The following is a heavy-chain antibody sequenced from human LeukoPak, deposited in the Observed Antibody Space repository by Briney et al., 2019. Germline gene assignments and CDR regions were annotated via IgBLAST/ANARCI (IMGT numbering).Heavy chain of an antibody. Sequence: SETLSLTCTVSGGSISSGGYYWRWIRQHPGKGLEWIGYIYYSGSTYYNPSLKSRDTISVYTSKNQFALKLSSVTAADTAVYYCAVAPMIVVVIPGSEDRSSAFDIWGQGTMVTVSS. D-gene: IGHD3-22*01. CDR3: AVAPMIVVVIPGSEDRSSAFDI. J-gene: IGHJ3*02. CDR1: GGSISSGGYY. CDR2: IYYSGST. V-gene: IGHV4-31*03.